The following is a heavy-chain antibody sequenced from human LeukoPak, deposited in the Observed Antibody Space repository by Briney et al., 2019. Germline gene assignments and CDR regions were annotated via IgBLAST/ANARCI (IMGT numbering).Heavy chain of an antibody. J-gene: IGHJ5*02. V-gene: IGHV4-59*08. Sequence: SSETLSLTCTVSSASVKTYYWSWIRQPPGKGLEWIGYIFYSGSTNYNPSLKSRVTLSVDTSKNQFSLKLSSVTAADTAVYYCARSENYIPEDWFDPWGQGTLVTASS. D-gene: IGHD5-24*01. CDR3: ARSENYIPEDWFDP. CDR1: SASVKTYY. CDR2: IFYSGST.